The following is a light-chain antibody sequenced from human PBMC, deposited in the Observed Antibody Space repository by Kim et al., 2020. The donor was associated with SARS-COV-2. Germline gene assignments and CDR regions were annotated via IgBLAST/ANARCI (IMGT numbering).Light chain of an antibody. V-gene: IGKV3-15*01. J-gene: IGKJ4*02. CDR3: QQYDNWPLT. CDR2: GAS. CDR1: QSVSST. Sequence: EIVMTQSPATLSVSPGERATLSCRASQSVSSTLAWYQQKPGQPPRLLIYGASTRASGIPARFSGSGSGTDFTLTISSLQSEDFAVYHCQQYDNWPLTFGEGTKVDIK.